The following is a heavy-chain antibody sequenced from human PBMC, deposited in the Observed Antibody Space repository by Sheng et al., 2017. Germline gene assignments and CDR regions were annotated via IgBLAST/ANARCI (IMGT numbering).Heavy chain of an antibody. J-gene: IGHJ5*02. CDR1: GGSFSGYY. CDR2: VNHSGST. Sequence: QVQLQQWGAGLLKPSETLSLTCAVYGGSFSGYYWSWIRQPPREGAWSGLGKVNHSGSTNYNPSLKSRVTISVDTSKNQFSLKLSSVTAADTAVYYCARKPNHYDYIWGSYRYTGSGWFDPWGQGTLVTV. CDR3: ARKPNHYDYIWGSYRYTGSGWFDP. V-gene: IGHV4-34*01. D-gene: IGHD3-16*02.